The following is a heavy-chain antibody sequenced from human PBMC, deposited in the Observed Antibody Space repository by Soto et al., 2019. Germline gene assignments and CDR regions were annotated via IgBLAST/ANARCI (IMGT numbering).Heavy chain of an antibody. CDR2: IYHSGST. CDR3: ARTYYYDSSGYYD. D-gene: IGHD3-22*01. J-gene: IGHJ4*02. CDR1: GGSISSGGYS. V-gene: IGHV4-30-2*01. Sequence: PSETLSLPCAVSGGSISSGGYSWSWIRQPPGKGLEWIGYIYHSGSTYYNPSLKSRVTISVDRSKNQFSLKLSSVTAADTAVYYCARTYYYDSSGYYDWGQGTLVTVSS.